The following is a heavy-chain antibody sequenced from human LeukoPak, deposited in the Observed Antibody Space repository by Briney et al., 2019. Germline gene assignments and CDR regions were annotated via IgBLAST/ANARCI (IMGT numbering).Heavy chain of an antibody. V-gene: IGHV4-34*01. CDR1: GGSFSGYY. D-gene: IGHD3-9*01. Sequence: PSETLSLTCAVYGGSFSGYYWSWIRQPPGKGLEWIGEINHSGSTNYNPYLKSRVTISVDTSKNQFSLKLSSVTAADTAVYYCARSPTGYPDYWGQGTLVTVSS. CDR3: ARSPTGYPDY. CDR2: INHSGST. J-gene: IGHJ4*02.